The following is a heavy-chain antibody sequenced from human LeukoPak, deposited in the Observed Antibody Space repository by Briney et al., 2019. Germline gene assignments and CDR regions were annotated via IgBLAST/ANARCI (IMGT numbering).Heavy chain of an antibody. CDR3: ARGAGRYYYYYMDV. CDR2: ISSNGGST. CDR1: GFTFSSYA. Sequence: PGGSLRLSCAASGFTFSSYAMHWVRQAPGKGLEYVSAISSNGGSTYYANSVKSRVTISRDNSKNTLYLQMGSLRAEDMAVYYCARGAGRYYYYYMDVWGKGTTVTVSS. D-gene: IGHD1-26*01. V-gene: IGHV3-64*01. J-gene: IGHJ6*03.